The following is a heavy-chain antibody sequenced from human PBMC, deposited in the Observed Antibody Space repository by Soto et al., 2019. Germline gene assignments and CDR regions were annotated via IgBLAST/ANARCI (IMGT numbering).Heavy chain of an antibody. CDR2: IYYSGST. CDR3: ARHKDYGDYYFDY. D-gene: IGHD4-17*01. V-gene: IGHV4-39*01. Sequence: QLQLQESGPGLVKPSETLSLTCTVSGGSISSSSYYWGWIRQPPGKGLEWIGSIYYSGSTYYNPSLKSRVTISVDTSKNQFSLKLSSVTAADTAVYYCARHKDYGDYYFDYWGQGTLVTVSS. J-gene: IGHJ4*02. CDR1: GGSISSSSYY.